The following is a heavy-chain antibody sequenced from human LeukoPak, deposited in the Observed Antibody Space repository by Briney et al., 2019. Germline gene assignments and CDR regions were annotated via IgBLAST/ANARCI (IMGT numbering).Heavy chain of an antibody. D-gene: IGHD4-23*01. CDR1: GVSISSYY. V-gene: IGHV4-59*01. J-gene: IGHJ6*02. CDR3: ARVGGTNYYYYGMDV. Sequence: PSETLSLTCTVSGVSISSYYWSWIRQPPGKGLEWIGYIYYSGSTNYNPSLKSGVTISVDTSKNQFSLKLSSVTAADTAVYYCARVGGTNYYYYGMDVWGQGTTVTVSS. CDR2: IYYSGST.